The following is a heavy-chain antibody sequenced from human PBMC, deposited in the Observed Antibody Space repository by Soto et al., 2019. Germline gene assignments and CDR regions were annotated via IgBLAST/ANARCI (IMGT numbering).Heavy chain of an antibody. D-gene: IGHD4-17*01. Sequence: TSETLSLTCTVSGGSISSGDFYWSWIRQPPGKGLELIGNIYYSGSTYYNPSLRSRAIMSVDTSQNQFSLKLSSLTAADTAVYFCARADDFSDSFDYWGQGALVTVSS. CDR1: GGSISSGDFY. CDR3: ARADDFSDSFDY. V-gene: IGHV4-30-4*01. J-gene: IGHJ4*02. CDR2: IYYSGST.